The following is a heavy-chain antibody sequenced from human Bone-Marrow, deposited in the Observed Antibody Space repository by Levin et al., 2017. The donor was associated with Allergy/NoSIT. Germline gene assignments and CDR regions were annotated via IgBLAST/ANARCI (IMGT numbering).Heavy chain of an antibody. J-gene: IGHJ4*02. CDR2: IWADGSRQ. CDR3: AKDYLSGPSDY. D-gene: IGHD3-3*01. CDR1: GYRFTSHG. Sequence: GESLKISCVTSGYRFTSHGIHWVRQAPEKGLEWVAVIWADGSRQDYIDSVRGRFIVSKDDSKNTAYLHMNNLRAEDTATCYCAKDYLSGPSDYWGQGTLVTVSS. V-gene: IGHV3-33*06.